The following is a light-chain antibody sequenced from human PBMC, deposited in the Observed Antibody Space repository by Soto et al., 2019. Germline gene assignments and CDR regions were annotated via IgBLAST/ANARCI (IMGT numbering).Light chain of an antibody. CDR3: QQLNSYPT. CDR1: QGISSY. CDR2: AAS. Sequence: DIQLTQSPSFLTASVGDRVTITCRASQGISSYLAWYQQKPGKAPKLLIYAASTLQSGVPSRFSGSGSGTEFTLTISRLQPEYFATYYCQQLNSYPTFGQGTRLEIK. V-gene: IGKV1-9*01. J-gene: IGKJ5*01.